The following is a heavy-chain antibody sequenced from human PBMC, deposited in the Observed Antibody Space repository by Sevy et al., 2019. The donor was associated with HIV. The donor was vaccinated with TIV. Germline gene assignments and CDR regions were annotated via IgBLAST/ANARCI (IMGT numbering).Heavy chain of an antibody. CDR3: ARDKGESSSSFLGELSH. CDR2: ISSDGRNK. Sequence: GGSLRLSCAASGFTFSRYAMNWVRQAPGKGLEWVAVISSDGRNKYYEDSVKGRFTISRDNAKNTLYLQMNSLRSEDTAMYYCARDKGESSSSFLGELSHWGQGTLVTVSS. CDR1: GFTFSRYA. J-gene: IGHJ4*02. V-gene: IGHV3-30*04. D-gene: IGHD3-16*02.